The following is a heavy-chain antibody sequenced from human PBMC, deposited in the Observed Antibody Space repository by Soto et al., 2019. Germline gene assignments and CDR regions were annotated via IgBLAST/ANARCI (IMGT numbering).Heavy chain of an antibody. Sequence: GGSLRLSCAASGFTFSSYAMSWVRQAPGKGLEWVSAISGSGGSTYYTDSVKGRFTISRDNSKNTLYLQMNSLRAEDTAVYYCAKGSGYDRDYYYYYMDVWGKGTTVTVSS. J-gene: IGHJ6*03. CDR3: AKGSGYDRDYYYYYMDV. D-gene: IGHD5-12*01. CDR2: ISGSGGST. V-gene: IGHV3-23*01. CDR1: GFTFSSYA.